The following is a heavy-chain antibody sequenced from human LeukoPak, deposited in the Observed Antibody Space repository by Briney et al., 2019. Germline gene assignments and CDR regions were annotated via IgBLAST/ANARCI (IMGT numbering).Heavy chain of an antibody. Sequence: PGGSLRLSCAASGFTFSSYSMNWVRQAPGKGLEWVSSISSSSSYIYYADSVKGRFTISRDNAKNSLYLQMNSLRAEDTAVYYCARDSGVGACLFCSAFDLWGQGTMVTVSS. CDR3: ARDSGVGACLFCSAFDL. CDR2: ISSSSSYI. D-gene: IGHD1-26*01. V-gene: IGHV3-21*01. J-gene: IGHJ3*01. CDR1: GFTFSSYS.